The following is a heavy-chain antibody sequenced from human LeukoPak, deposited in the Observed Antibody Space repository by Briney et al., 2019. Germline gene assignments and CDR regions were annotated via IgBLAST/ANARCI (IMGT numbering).Heavy chain of an antibody. D-gene: IGHD3-22*01. Sequence: GGSLRLSCAASGFTFSSYGMHWVRQAPGKGLEWVAVISYDGSKKYYADSVTGRFTISRDNSKNTLYLQMNGLRPEDTAVFYCAREVDYDSSGYYTPDFDYWGQGTLVTVSS. CDR3: AREVDYDSSGYYTPDFDY. CDR1: GFTFSSYG. V-gene: IGHV3-30*03. J-gene: IGHJ4*02. CDR2: ISYDGSKK.